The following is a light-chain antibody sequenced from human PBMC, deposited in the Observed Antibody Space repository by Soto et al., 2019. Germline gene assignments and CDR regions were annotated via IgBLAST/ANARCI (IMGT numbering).Light chain of an antibody. CDR3: QQYKSWRT. V-gene: IGKV3-15*01. CDR1: QSIDSK. CDR2: AAS. Sequence: VMTQSPATMSVSPGERATLSCRAGQSIDSKLAWYQQRPGQAPRLLIYAASPRATGIPARFSGSGSETEFTLTISGLQSEDFGVYYCQQYKSWRTFGQGTKVDIK. J-gene: IGKJ1*01.